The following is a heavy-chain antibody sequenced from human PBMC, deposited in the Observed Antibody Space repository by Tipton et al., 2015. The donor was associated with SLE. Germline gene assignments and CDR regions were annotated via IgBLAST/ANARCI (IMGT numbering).Heavy chain of an antibody. CDR3: ARQDQRGYYYYGMDV. D-gene: IGHD2-2*01. V-gene: IGHV5-51*01. Sequence: QLVQSGAEVKKPGESLKISCKGSGYSFTNYWIGWVRQVPGKGLEWMGIIYAGDSDIRYSPSFQGQVTISADTSISTVYLQWSSLKASDTGMYYCARQDQRGYYYYGMDVWGQGTTVTVSS. J-gene: IGHJ6*02. CDR2: IYAGDSDI. CDR1: GYSFTNYW.